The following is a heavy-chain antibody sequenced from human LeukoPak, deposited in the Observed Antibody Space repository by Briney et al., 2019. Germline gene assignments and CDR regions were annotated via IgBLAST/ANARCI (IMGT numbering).Heavy chain of an antibody. J-gene: IGHJ4*02. D-gene: IGHD3-10*01. V-gene: IGHV3-21*01. CDR2: ISSSSSYI. CDR1: GSTFSTYS. Sequence: GGSLRLSCAASGSTFSTYSMNWVRQAPGKGLEWVSSISSSSSYIYYADSVQGRFTISRDNAKNSLYLQMNSLRAEDTAVYYCARGPDYYGSGSYYWGQGTLVTVSS. CDR3: ARGPDYYGSGSYY.